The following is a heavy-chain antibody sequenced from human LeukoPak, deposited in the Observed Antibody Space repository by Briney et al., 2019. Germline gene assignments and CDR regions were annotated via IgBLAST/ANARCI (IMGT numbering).Heavy chain of an antibody. D-gene: IGHD6-19*01. CDR2: IYYSGST. V-gene: IGHV4-59*08. CDR1: GGSISSYY. J-gene: IGHJ4*02. CDR3: ARHAGGVSGWPFDC. Sequence: SETLSLTCTVSGGSISSYYWSWIRQPLGKGQEWIGYIYYSGSTNYNPSLKSRVTISVDTSKNQFSLKLSSVTAADTAVYYCARHAGGVSGWPFDCWGQGTLVTVSS.